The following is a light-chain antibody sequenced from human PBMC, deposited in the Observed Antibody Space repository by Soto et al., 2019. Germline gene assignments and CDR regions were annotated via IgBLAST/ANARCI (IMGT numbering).Light chain of an antibody. Sequence: QSVLTQPPSASGAPGQRVTISCSGSSSNIGSNTVNWYQQLPGTAPKLLMSTSNQRPSGVPDRFSGSKSGTSASLAISGLQSEDEADYYCAAWDDSLSVYVFGTGTKVTVL. J-gene: IGLJ1*01. V-gene: IGLV1-44*01. CDR2: TSN. CDR1: SSNIGSNT. CDR3: AAWDDSLSVYV.